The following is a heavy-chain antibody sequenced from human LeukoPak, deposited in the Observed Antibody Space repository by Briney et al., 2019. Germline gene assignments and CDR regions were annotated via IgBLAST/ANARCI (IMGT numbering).Heavy chain of an antibody. J-gene: IGHJ4*02. CDR1: GYTFSGYY. CDR2: INPNSGGT. D-gene: IGHD5-24*01. V-gene: IGHV1-2*06. Sequence: ASVKVSCKASGYTFSGYYMHWVRQAPGQGLEWMGRINPNSGGTNYAQKFQGRVTMTRDTSISTAYMELSRLRSEDTAVYYCARGTKRWLQLVPDYWGQGTLVTVSS. CDR3: ARGTKRWLQLVPDY.